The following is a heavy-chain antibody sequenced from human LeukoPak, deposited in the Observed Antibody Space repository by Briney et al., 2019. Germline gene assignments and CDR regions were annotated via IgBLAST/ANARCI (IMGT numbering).Heavy chain of an antibody. V-gene: IGHV1-69*05. CDR1: GGTFSSYA. Sequence: GASVKVSFKASGGTFSSYAISWGRQAPGQGLEWMGGIIPIFGTANYAQKFQGRVTITTDESTSTAYMELSSLRSEDMAVYYCARIGYCSSTSCSDAFDIWGQGTMVTVSS. CDR2: IIPIFGTA. D-gene: IGHD2-2*01. J-gene: IGHJ3*02. CDR3: ARIGYCSSTSCSDAFDI.